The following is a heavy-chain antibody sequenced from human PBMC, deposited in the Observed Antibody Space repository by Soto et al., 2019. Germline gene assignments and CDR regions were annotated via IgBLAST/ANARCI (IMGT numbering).Heavy chain of an antibody. CDR2: IYYSGST. Sequence: QVQLQESGPGLVKPSQTLSLTCTVSGGSISSGDYYWSWIRQPPGKGLEWIGYIYYSGSTYYNPSLKSRVTISVDTSKNQFSLKLSSVTAADTAVYYCARQAKKGYCSGGSCYYFDYWGQGTLVTVSS. CDR3: ARQAKKGYCSGGSCYYFDY. V-gene: IGHV4-30-4*01. J-gene: IGHJ4*02. D-gene: IGHD2-15*01. CDR1: GGSISSGDYY.